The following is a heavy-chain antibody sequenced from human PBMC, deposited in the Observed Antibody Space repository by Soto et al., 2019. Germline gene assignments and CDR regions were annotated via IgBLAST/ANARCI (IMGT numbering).Heavy chain of an antibody. CDR2: IRSKAYGGTT. Sequence: GSLKISCTASGFTFNDYTLSWVRQAPGKGLEWVGFIRSKAYGGTTEYAASVKGRFTISRDDSKSIAYLQMNSLKTEDTAVYYCTAGKLYPSLDFDYWGQGTLVTVS. CDR1: GFTFNDYT. CDR3: TAGKLYPSLDFDY. V-gene: IGHV3-49*04. D-gene: IGHD2-8*01. J-gene: IGHJ4*02.